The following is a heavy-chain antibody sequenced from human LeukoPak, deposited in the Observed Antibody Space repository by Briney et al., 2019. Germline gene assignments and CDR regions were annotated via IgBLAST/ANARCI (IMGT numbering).Heavy chain of an antibody. D-gene: IGHD3-22*01. J-gene: IGHJ3*02. CDR3: ARTYYFDSSSPFDPFDI. CDR2: IYPDDSEI. Sequence: GGSLQISGQGSGYSFTSYWIGWVRQMHGKGLEWMRIIYPDDSEIRYSPYFQGQVTISADTSISTAYLQWSSLKASDTAMYYCARTYYFDSSSPFDPFDIWGQGTMVTVSS. V-gene: IGHV5-51*01. CDR1: GYSFTSYW.